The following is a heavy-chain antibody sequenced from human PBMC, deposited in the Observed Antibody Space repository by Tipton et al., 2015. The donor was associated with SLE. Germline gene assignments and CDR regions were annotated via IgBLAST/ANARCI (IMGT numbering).Heavy chain of an antibody. Sequence: TLSLTCTVSGGSISSYYWSWIRQPAGKGLEWIGRIYTSGSTNYNPSPKSRVTMSVDTSKNHFSLKLSSVTAADTAVYYCARDRAGRGGVRYFDLWGRGTLVTVSS. D-gene: IGHD3-16*01. V-gene: IGHV4-4*07. CDR1: GGSISSYY. J-gene: IGHJ2*01. CDR2: IYTSGST. CDR3: ARDRAGRGGVRYFDL.